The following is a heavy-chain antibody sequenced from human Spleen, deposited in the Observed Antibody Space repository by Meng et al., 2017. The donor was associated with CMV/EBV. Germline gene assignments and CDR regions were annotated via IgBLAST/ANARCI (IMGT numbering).Heavy chain of an antibody. Sequence: SCAASGFTFSSYAMHWVRQAPGKVLEWVAVISYDGSNKYYADSVKGRFTISRDNSKNTLYLQMNSLSAEDTAVYYCVIAAAGRTFDYWGQGTLVTVSS. CDR2: ISYDGSNK. CDR1: GFTFSSYA. D-gene: IGHD6-13*01. CDR3: VIAAAGRTFDY. J-gene: IGHJ4*02. V-gene: IGHV3-30*04.